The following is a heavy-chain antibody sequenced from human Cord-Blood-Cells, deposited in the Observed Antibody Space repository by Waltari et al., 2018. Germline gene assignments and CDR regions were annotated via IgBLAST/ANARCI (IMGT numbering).Heavy chain of an antibody. Sequence: QVQLQESGPGLVKPSETLSLTCTVSGGSISSYYWSWIRQPAGKGLEWSGRIYTSGSTNYHPSLKSRVTMSVDTSKNQFSLKLSSVTAADTAVYYCARDPNSSGWYYFDYWGQGTLVTVSS. V-gene: IGHV4-4*07. CDR1: GGSISSYY. CDR3: ARDPNSSGWYYFDY. CDR2: IYTSGST. D-gene: IGHD6-19*01. J-gene: IGHJ4*02.